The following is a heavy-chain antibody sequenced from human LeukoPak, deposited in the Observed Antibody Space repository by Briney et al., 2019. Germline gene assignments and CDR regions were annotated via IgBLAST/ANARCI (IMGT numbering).Heavy chain of an antibody. D-gene: IGHD3-22*01. Sequence: ASVKVSCKASGYTFTSYYMHWVRQAPGQGLEWVGIINPSGGSTSYAQNFQGRVTMTWDTSTSTVYMELSSLRSEDTAVYYCARAYYDDSGYYYAVYFDYWGQGTLVTVSS. J-gene: IGHJ4*02. CDR2: INPSGGST. CDR3: ARAYYDDSGYYYAVYFDY. V-gene: IGHV1-46*01. CDR1: GYTFTSYY.